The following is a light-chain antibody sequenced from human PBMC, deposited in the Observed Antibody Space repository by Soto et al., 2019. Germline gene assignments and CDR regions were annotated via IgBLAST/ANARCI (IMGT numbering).Light chain of an antibody. Sequence: QPVLTQSPSASASLGASVKLTCTLSSGHSNYAIAWHQQQSEKGPRYLMKLNSDGSYSKGDGIPDRFSGSSSGAERYLTISSLQSEDEADYCCQTWGSGIVVFGGGTKLTVL. CDR2: LNSDGSY. J-gene: IGLJ2*01. V-gene: IGLV4-69*01. CDR3: QTWGSGIVV. CDR1: SGHSNYA.